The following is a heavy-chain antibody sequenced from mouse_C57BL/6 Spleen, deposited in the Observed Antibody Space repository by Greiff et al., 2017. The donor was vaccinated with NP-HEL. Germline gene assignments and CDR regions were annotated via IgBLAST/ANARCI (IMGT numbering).Heavy chain of an antibody. J-gene: IGHJ4*01. CDR3: TRDYYSNYVRAMDY. Sequence: EVKLVESGEGLVKPGGSLKLSCAASGFTFSSYAMSWVRQTPEKRLEWVAYISSGGDYIYYADTVKGRFTISRDNARNTLYLQMSSLKSEDTAMYYCTRDYYSNYVRAMDYWGQGTSVTVSS. CDR1: GFTFSSYA. CDR2: ISSGGDYI. D-gene: IGHD2-5*01. V-gene: IGHV5-9-1*02.